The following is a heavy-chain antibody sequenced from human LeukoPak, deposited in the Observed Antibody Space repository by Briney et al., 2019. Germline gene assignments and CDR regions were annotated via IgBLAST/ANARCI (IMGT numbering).Heavy chain of an antibody. CDR3: ATDPIAIFGVVTHPNDY. CDR1: GYTFTDYY. V-gene: IGHV1-69-2*01. Sequence: ASVKVSCKASGYTFTDYYMHWVQQAPGKGLEWMGRVDPEDGETIYAEKFQGRVTMTADTSTDTAYMDLSSLRSEDTAVYYCATDPIAIFGVVTHPNDYWGQGTLVTVSS. CDR2: VDPEDGET. J-gene: IGHJ4*02. D-gene: IGHD3-3*01.